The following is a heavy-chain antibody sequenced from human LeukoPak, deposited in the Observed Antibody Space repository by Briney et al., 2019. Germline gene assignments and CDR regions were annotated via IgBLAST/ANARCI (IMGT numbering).Heavy chain of an antibody. D-gene: IGHD1-26*01. CDR3: ARGLVGAATSYFDY. CDR1: GFTFSSYA. CDR2: ITYDGSNE. Sequence: PGRSLRLSCAVSGFTFSSYAMHWVRQAPGKGLEWVAVITYDGSNEYYADSVKGRFTISRDNSKNTLYLQMNSLRAEDTAVYFCARGLVGAATSYFDYWGQGTLVTVSS. V-gene: IGHV3-30-3*01. J-gene: IGHJ4*02.